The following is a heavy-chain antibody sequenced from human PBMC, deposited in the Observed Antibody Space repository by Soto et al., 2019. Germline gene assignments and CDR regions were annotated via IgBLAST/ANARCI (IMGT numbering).Heavy chain of an antibody. J-gene: IGHJ4*02. D-gene: IGHD2-2*01. CDR2: ISYDGSNK. CDR3: AKDQYCSSTSCFDY. Sequence: QMQLVESGGGVVQRGRSLRLSCAASGFTLSSYGMHWVRQAPGKGLEWVAVISYDGSNKYYADSVKGRFTISRDNSKNTLYLQMNSLRAEDTAVYYCAKDQYCSSTSCFDYWGQGTLVTVSS. V-gene: IGHV3-30*18. CDR1: GFTLSSYG.